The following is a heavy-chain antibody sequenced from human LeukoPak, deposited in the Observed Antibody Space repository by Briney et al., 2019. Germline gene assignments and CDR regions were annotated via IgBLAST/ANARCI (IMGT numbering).Heavy chain of an antibody. J-gene: IGHJ1*01. CDR1: GFTVSSNY. D-gene: IGHD4-11*01. CDR2: ISGSGGST. CDR3: AKTLTTVTTRYFQH. Sequence: GGSLRLSCAASGFTVSSNYMSWVRQAPGKGLEWVSAISGSGGSTYYADSVKGRFTISRDTSKNTLYLQMNSLRAEDTAVYYCAKTLTTVTTRYFQHWGQGTLVTVSS. V-gene: IGHV3-23*01.